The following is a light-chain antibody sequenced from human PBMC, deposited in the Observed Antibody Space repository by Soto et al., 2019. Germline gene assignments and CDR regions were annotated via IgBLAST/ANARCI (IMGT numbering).Light chain of an antibody. CDR1: QSVSTR. J-gene: IGKJ1*01. CDR2: DAS. Sequence: EIQMTQYPSSLSASVGDRFTIICRASQSVSTRLAWYQQKPGKAPKVLIYDASSWAGGVPSRFTGSGSGTEFTLTISSLQSEDFAVYFCQQYADWPKTFGQGTKG. V-gene: IGKV1-5*02. CDR3: QQYADWPKT.